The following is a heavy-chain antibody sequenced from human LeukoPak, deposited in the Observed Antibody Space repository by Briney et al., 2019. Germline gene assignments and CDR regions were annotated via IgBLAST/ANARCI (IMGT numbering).Heavy chain of an antibody. CDR3: ARRPTMVRGVIGFDY. J-gene: IGHJ4*02. V-gene: IGHV4-39*01. Sequence: PSETLSLTCTVSGGSISSSSYYWGWIRQPPGKGLEWIGSIYYSGSTYYNPSLKSRVTISVDTSKSQFSLKLSSVTAADTAVYYCARRPTMVRGVIGFDYWGQGTLVTVSS. CDR1: GGSISSSSYY. D-gene: IGHD3-10*01. CDR2: IYYSGST.